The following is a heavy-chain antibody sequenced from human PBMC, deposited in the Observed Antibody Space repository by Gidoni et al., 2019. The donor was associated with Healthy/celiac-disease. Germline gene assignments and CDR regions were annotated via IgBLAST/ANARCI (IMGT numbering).Heavy chain of an antibody. J-gene: IGHJ4*02. CDR3: ARDRPDYDYVWGSYRPGYFDY. V-gene: IGHV3-33*01. CDR2: IWYDGSNK. Sequence: QVQLVESGGGVVQPGRSLRLSCAASGFTVSSHGMPWVRQAPGKGLEWVAVIWYDGSNKYYADSVKGRFTISRDNSKNTLYLQMNSLRAEDTAVYYCARDRPDYDYVWGSYRPGYFDYWGQGTLVTVSS. D-gene: IGHD3-16*02. CDR1: GFTVSSHG.